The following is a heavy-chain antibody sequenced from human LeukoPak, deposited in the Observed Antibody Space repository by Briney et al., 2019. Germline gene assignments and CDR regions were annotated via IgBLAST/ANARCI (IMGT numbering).Heavy chain of an antibody. Sequence: GGSLRLSCAASGFTFSSYGMHWVRQAPGKGLEWVAVIWYDGSNKYYADSVKGRFTISRDNSKNTLYLQMNSLRAEDTAVYYCAKGQSSSYPFDYWGQEPWSPSPQ. CDR1: GFTFSSYG. CDR3: AKGQSSSYPFDY. J-gene: IGHJ4*01. D-gene: IGHD6-6*01. CDR2: IWYDGSNK. V-gene: IGHV3-33*06.